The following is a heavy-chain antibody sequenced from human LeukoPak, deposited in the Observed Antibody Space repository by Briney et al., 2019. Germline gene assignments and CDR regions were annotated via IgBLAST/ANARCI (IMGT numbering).Heavy chain of an antibody. Sequence: SETLSLACTASGGSISSSSYYWGWIRQPPGKGLEWIGSIYYSGSTYYNPSLKSRVTISVDTSKNQFSLKLSSVTAADTAVYYCARLQRGYCSGGSCGTIDYWGQGTLVTVSS. V-gene: IGHV4-39*01. D-gene: IGHD2-15*01. CDR3: ARLQRGYCSGGSCGTIDY. CDR2: IYYSGST. CDR1: GGSISSSSYY. J-gene: IGHJ4*02.